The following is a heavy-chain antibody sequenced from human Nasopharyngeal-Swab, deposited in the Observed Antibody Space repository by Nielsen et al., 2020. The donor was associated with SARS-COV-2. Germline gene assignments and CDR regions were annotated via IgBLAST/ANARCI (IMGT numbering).Heavy chain of an antibody. V-gene: IGHV3-21*01. CDR3: ARLGYCSSTSCYKRYMDV. D-gene: IGHD2-2*02. CDR1: GFTFNNYN. CDR2: ISSSSSYI. J-gene: IGHJ6*03. Sequence: GESLKISCAASGFTFNNYNFNWVRQAPGKGLEWVSSISSSSSYIYYADSVKGRFTISRDNAKNSLYLQMNSLRAEDTAVYYCARLGYCSSTSCYKRYMDVWGKGTTVTVSS.